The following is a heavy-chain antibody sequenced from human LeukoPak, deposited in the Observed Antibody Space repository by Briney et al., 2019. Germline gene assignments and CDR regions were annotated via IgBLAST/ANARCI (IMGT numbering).Heavy chain of an antibody. CDR3: AASHFLRGAGYMDV. D-gene: IGHD3-3*02. V-gene: IGHV3-48*01. CDR2: ISSSSSTI. J-gene: IGHJ6*03. CDR1: GFTFSSYS. Sequence: PGGSLRLSCAASGFTFSSYSMNWVRQAPGKGLEWVSYISSSSSTIYYADSVKGRFTISRDNAKNSLYLQMNSLRAEDTAVYYCAASHFLRGAGYMDVWGKRTTVTVSS.